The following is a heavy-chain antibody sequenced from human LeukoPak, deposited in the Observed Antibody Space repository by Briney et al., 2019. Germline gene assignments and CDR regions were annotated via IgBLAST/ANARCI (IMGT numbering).Heavy chain of an antibody. J-gene: IGHJ5*02. CDR3: ARAEIHALYSGYANWFDP. V-gene: IGHV1-69*06. D-gene: IGHD5-12*01. CDR1: GGTFSSYA. CDR2: IIPIFGTA. Sequence: GASVKVSCKASGGTFSSYAISWVRQAPGQGLEWMGGIIPIFGTANYAQKFQGRVTITADKSTSTAYMELSSLRSEDTAVYYCARAEIHALYSGYANWFDPWGQGTLVTVSS.